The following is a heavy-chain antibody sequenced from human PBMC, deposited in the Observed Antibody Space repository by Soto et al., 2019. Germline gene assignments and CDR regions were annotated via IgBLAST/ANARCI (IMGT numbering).Heavy chain of an antibody. Sequence: SETLSLTCTVSGGSISSYYWSWIRQPPGKGLDWIGYIYYSGSTNYNPSLKSRVTISVDTSKNQFSLKLSSVTAADTAVYYCASSPTIYYDSSGYEGPFMDYWGQGTLVTVSS. D-gene: IGHD3-22*01. CDR1: GGSISSYY. CDR2: IYYSGST. V-gene: IGHV4-59*13. CDR3: ASSPTIYYDSSGYEGPFMDY. J-gene: IGHJ4*02.